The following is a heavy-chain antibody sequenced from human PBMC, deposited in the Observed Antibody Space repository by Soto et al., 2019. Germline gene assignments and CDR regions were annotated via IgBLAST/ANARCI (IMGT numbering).Heavy chain of an antibody. J-gene: IGHJ5*02. CDR3: ARGGMATHLNP. CDR1: GGSISSYY. V-gene: IGHV4-59*01. Sequence: SDTLSLTCTVSGGSISSYYWSWIRQPPGKGLEWIGYIYYSGSTNYNPSLKSRVTISVDTSKNQFSLKLSSVTAADTAVYYCARGGMATHLNPWGKGNLVTV. CDR2: IYYSGST. D-gene: IGHD5-12*01.